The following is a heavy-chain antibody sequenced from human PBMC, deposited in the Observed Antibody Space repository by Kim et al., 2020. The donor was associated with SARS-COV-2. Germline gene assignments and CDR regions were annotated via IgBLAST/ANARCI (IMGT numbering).Heavy chain of an antibody. J-gene: IGHJ6*02. D-gene: IGHD1-1*01. Sequence: GGSLRLSCAASGFTFRSYWINWVRQAPGKGLVWVSRMSGDASTTNYADSVKGRFTMSRDNAENTVYLQMNSLRGDDPAVYYCARGMFRNGLDVWGQGTTVTVSS. CDR2: MSGDASTT. V-gene: IGHV3-74*01. CDR1: GFTFRSYW. CDR3: ARGMFRNGLDV.